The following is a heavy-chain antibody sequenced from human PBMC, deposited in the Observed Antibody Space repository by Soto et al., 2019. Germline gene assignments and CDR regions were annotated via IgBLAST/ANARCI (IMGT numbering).Heavy chain of an antibody. CDR2: IYSSGST. J-gene: IGHJ5*02. CDR1: GGSISSYD. Sequence: PSETLSLTCTVSGGSISSYDWSWIRQRAGKGLEWIGRIYSSGSTHYNPSLKSRVTMSVDTSKNQFSLKLSSVTAADTAVYYGARQRVRARGLIAPWGQGTMVTISS. V-gene: IGHV4-4*07. CDR3: ARQRVRARGLIAP. D-gene: IGHD3-10*01.